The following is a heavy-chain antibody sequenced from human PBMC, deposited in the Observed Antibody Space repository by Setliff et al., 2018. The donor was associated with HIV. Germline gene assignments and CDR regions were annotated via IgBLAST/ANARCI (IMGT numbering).Heavy chain of an antibody. CDR1: GYTFTSYY. CDR2: INPGGGST. V-gene: IGHV1-46*01. Sequence: APVKVSCKASGYTFTSYYMHWVRQAPGQGLEWMGVINPGGGSTTYAQKFQGRVTMTRDTSTSTVYMELSSLRSQDTAMYYCARGWGGQDSYYYGMDVWGQGTTVTVSS. CDR3: ARGWGGQDSYYYGMDV. D-gene: IGHD3-16*01. J-gene: IGHJ6*02.